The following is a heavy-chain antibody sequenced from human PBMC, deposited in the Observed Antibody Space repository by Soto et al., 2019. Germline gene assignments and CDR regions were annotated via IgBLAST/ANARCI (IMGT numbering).Heavy chain of an antibody. CDR2: INPSGGST. Sequence: GASVKVSCKASGYTFTSYYMHWVRQAPGQGLEWMGIINPSGGSTSYAQKFQGRVTMTRDTSTSTVYMELSSLRSEDTAVYYCARDRPIFGAPDYYYGMDVWGQGTTVTVSS. CDR3: ARDRPIFGAPDYYYGMDV. J-gene: IGHJ6*02. CDR1: GYTFTSYY. D-gene: IGHD3-3*01. V-gene: IGHV1-46*01.